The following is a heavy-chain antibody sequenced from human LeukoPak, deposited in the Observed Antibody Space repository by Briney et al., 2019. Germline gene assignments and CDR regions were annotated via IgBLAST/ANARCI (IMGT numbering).Heavy chain of an antibody. Sequence: QPGRSLRLSCAASGFTFSSYGMHWVRQAPGKGLEWVAVISFDETKKYYADSVKGRFTISRDNSNNTLFLQMNSVKTEDTAVYFCARMKVIKGASLDYWGQGSLVTVSS. D-gene: IGHD2-21*01. V-gene: IGHV3-30*03. CDR2: ISFDETKK. J-gene: IGHJ4*02. CDR1: GFTFSSYG. CDR3: ARMKVIKGASLDY.